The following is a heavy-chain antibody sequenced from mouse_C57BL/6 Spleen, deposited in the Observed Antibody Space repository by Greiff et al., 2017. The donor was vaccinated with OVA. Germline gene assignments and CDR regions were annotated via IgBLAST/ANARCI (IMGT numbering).Heavy chain of an antibody. D-gene: IGHD1-1*01. CDR1: GYTFTSYW. CDR2: IYPGSGST. CDR3: ARSYYGSSDDDYAMDY. J-gene: IGHJ4*01. V-gene: IGHV1-55*01. Sequence: QVHVKQSGAELVKPGASVKMSCKASGYTFTSYWITWVKQRPGQGLEWIGDIYPGSGSTNYNEKFKSQATLTVDTSSSTAYMQLSSLASEDSAVYDCARSYYGSSDDDYAMDYWGQGASVTVSS.